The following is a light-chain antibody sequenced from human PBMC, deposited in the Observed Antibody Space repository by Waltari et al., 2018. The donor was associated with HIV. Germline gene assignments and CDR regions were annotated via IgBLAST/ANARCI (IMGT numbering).Light chain of an antibody. CDR2: DVS. CDR1: SSDVGGYNY. J-gene: IGLJ2*01. CDR3: SSYTSSSTLYVV. Sequence: QSALTQPAPVSGSPGQSITISCPGTSSDVGGYNYVPWYQQHPGKAPKLMIYDVSYRPSGVSNRFSGSKSGNTASLTISGLQAEDEADYYCSSYTSSSTLYVVFGGGTKLTVL. V-gene: IGLV2-14*01.